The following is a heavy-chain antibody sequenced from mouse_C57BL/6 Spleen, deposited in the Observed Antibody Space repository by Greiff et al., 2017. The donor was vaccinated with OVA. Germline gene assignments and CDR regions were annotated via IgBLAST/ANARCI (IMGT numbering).Heavy chain of an antibody. CDR1: GYSFTGYF. CDR3: ARNYSNYGDFEV. D-gene: IGHD2-5*01. V-gene: IGHV1-20*01. CDR2: INPYNGDT. Sequence: EVMLVESGPELVKPGDSVKISCKASGYSFTGYFMNWVMQSHGKSLEWIGRINPYNGDTFYNQKFKGKATLTVDKSSSTAHMELRSLTSEDSAVYYCARNYSNYGDFEVWGTGTTVTVSS. J-gene: IGHJ1*03.